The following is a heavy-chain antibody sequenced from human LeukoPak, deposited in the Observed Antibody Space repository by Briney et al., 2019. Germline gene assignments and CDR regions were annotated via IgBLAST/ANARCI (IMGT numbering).Heavy chain of an antibody. Sequence: ASVKVSCKASGGTFSSYAISWARQAPGQGLEWMGGIIPIFGTANYAQKFQGRVTITADESTSTAYMELSSLRSEDTAVYYCASRPIAAAADVAFDYWGQGTLVTVSS. J-gene: IGHJ4*02. CDR3: ASRPIAAAADVAFDY. V-gene: IGHV1-69*13. D-gene: IGHD6-13*01. CDR2: IIPIFGTA. CDR1: GGTFSSYA.